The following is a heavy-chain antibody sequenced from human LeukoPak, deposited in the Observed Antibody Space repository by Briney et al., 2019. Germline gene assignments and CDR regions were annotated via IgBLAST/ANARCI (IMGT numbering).Heavy chain of an antibody. CDR1: GFTFDDYA. CDR3: AKGSRGWYSHLFDY. J-gene: IGHJ4*02. D-gene: IGHD6-19*01. CDR2: ISWNSGSI. Sequence: GRSLRLSCAASGFTFDDYAMHWVRQAPGKGLEWVSGISWNSGSIGYADSVKGRFTISRDNAKNSLYLQMNSLRAEDMALYYCAKGSRGWYSHLFDYWGQGTLVTVSS. V-gene: IGHV3-9*03.